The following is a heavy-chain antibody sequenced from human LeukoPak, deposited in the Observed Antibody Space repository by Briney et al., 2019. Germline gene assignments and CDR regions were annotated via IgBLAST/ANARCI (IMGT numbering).Heavy chain of an antibody. J-gene: IGHJ5*02. CDR3: ARGLNDFWSGPDNWFDP. D-gene: IGHD3-3*01. CDR2: IYPGDSDT. Sequence: GESLKISCKGSGYSFTSYWIGWVRQMPGKGLEWMGIIYPGDSDTRYSPSFQGQVTISADKSISTAYLQWSSLKASDTAMYYCARGLNDFWSGPDNWFDPWGQGTLVTVSS. V-gene: IGHV5-51*01. CDR1: GYSFTSYW.